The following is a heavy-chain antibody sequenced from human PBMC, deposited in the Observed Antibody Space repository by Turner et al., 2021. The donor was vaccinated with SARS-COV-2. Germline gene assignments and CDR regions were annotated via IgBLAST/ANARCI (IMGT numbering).Heavy chain of an antibody. CDR1: GFTFSSYG. D-gene: IGHD6-13*01. V-gene: IGHV3-33*06. CDR3: AKEGDGIAAPGSLDY. J-gene: IGHJ4*02. Sequence: QVQLVESGGGVVQPGRPLSTSCAASGFTFSSYGMHWVRQAPGKGLEWVAVIWFDGSNKYYADSVKGRFTISRDNSKNTLYLQMNSLRAEDTAIYYCAKEGDGIAAPGSLDYWGQGTLVTVSS. CDR2: IWFDGSNK.